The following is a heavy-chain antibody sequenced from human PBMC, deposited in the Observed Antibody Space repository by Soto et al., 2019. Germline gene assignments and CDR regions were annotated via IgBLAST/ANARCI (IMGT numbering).Heavy chain of an antibody. CDR2: IIPIFGTA. D-gene: IGHD5-12*01. CDR3: ARESGDGYNYVGWFDP. V-gene: IGHV1-69*13. Sequence: ASVKVSCKASGGTFSSYAISWVRQAPGQGLEWMGGIIPIFGTADYAQKFQGRVTITADESTSTAYMELSSLRSEDTAVYYCARESGDGYNYVGWFDPWAQGTLVTVSS. CDR1: GGTFSSYA. J-gene: IGHJ5*02.